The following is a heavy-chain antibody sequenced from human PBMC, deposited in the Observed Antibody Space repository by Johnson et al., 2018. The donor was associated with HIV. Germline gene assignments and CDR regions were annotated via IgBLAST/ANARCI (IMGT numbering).Heavy chain of an antibody. D-gene: IGHD3-22*01. J-gene: IGHJ3*02. Sequence: QVQLVESGGGVVQPGRSLRLSCAASGFTFSSYGMHWVRQAPGKGLEWVAVIWYDGSNKYYVDSVKGRFTISRDNAKNSLYLQMNSLRAEDTAVYYCARTQRVTMIVVSLGAFDIWGQGTMVTVSA. CDR1: GFTFSSYG. V-gene: IGHV3-33*03. CDR2: IWYDGSNK. CDR3: ARTQRVTMIVVSLGAFDI.